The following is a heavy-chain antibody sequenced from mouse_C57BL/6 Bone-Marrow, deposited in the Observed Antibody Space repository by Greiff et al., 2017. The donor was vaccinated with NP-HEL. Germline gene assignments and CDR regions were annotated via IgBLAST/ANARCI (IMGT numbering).Heavy chain of an antibody. CDR3: STSLFAY. Sequence: VQLQQSGAELVRPGASVKLSCTASGFNIKDDYMHWVKQRPEQGLEWIGWIDPENGDTEYATKFQGKATITADTSSNTACLQLSSLTSEDTAVYYCSTSLFAYWGQGTLVTVSA. CDR2: IDPENGDT. D-gene: IGHD1-1*01. CDR1: GFNIKDDY. J-gene: IGHJ3*01. V-gene: IGHV14-4*01.